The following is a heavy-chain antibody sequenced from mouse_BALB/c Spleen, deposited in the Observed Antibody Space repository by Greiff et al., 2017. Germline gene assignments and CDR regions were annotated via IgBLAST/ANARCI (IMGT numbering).Heavy chain of an antibody. CDR1: GYSITSDYA. V-gene: IGHV3-2*02. D-gene: IGHD1-1*01. CDR2: ISYSGST. Sequence: EVQLQESGPGLVKPSQSLSLTCTVTGYSITSDYAWNWIRQFPGNKLEWMGYISYSGSTSYNPSLKSRISITRDTSKNQFFLQLNSVTTEDTATYYCASITTVPSWFAYWGQGTLVTVSA. J-gene: IGHJ3*01. CDR3: ASITTVPSWFAY.